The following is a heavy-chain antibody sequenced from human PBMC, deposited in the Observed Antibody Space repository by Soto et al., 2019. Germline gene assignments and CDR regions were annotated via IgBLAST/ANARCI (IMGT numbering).Heavy chain of an antibody. CDR1: GYTFTSYG. J-gene: IGHJ4*02. CDR3: ARVDAMGGSGSYYPDVGFDY. V-gene: IGHV1-18*01. Sequence: ASVKVSCKASGYTFTSYGISWVRQAPGQGLEWMGWISAYNGITNYAQKLQGRVTMATDTSTSTAYMELRSLRSDDTAVYYCARVDAMGGSGSYYPDVGFDYWGQGTLVTVSS. D-gene: IGHD3-10*01. CDR2: ISAYNGIT.